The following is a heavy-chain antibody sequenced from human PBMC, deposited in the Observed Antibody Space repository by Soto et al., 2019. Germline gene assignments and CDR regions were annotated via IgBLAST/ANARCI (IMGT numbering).Heavy chain of an antibody. J-gene: IGHJ6*02. D-gene: IGHD1-26*01. CDR3: ARVHVGYYYYSMDV. CDR1: GGSISSSNW. V-gene: IGHV4-4*02. CDR2: IYHSGST. Sequence: SETLSLTCAVSGGSISSSNWWSWVRQPPGKGLEWIGEIYHSGSTNYNPSLKSRVTISVDKSKNQFSLKLSSVTAADTAVYYCARVHVGYYYYSMDVWGQGTTVTVSS.